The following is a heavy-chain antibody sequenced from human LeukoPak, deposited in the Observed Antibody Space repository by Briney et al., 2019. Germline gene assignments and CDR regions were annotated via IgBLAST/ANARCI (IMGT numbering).Heavy chain of an antibody. V-gene: IGHV4-61*02. D-gene: IGHD3-10*01. CDR3: ASTGSGAFPNDAFDI. CDR1: GDSISSGNYY. J-gene: IGHJ3*02. CDR2: IYSSGTT. Sequence: SQTLSLTCTVSGDSISSGNYYWSWIRQPAGTGLEWIGRIYSSGTTNYNPSLKSRVTISVDTSKNQFSLKLSSVTAADTAVYYCASTGSGAFPNDAFDIWGQGTMVTVSS.